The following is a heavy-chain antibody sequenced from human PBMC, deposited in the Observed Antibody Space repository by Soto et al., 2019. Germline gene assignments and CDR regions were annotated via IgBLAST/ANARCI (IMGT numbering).Heavy chain of an antibody. CDR2: ISYDGSKK. V-gene: IGHV3-30-3*01. CDR3: AKDEYYYSRSGYYIFDS. Sequence: GGSLRLSCAASGFTFSSLGMDWVRQAPGKGLEWVALISYDGSKKYYGDSVKGRFTISRDNSKKTLYLQMNSLRPEDTALYYCAKDEYYYSRSGYYIFDSWGQGTLVTVSS. D-gene: IGHD3-22*01. CDR1: GFTFSSLG. J-gene: IGHJ4*02.